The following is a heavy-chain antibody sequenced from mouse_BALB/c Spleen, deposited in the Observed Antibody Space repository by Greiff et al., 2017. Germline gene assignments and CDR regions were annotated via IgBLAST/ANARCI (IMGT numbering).Heavy chain of an antibody. CDR2: IRNKANGYTT. Sequence: EVQVVESGGGLVQPGGSLRLSCATSGFTFTDYYMSWVRQPPGKALEWLGFIRNKANGYTTEYSASVKGRFTISRDNSQSILYLQMNTLRAEDSATYYCARDRGGLRQDWLAYWGQGTLVTVSA. V-gene: IGHV7-3*02. CDR3: ARDRGGLRQDWLAY. D-gene: IGHD2-4*01. CDR1: GFTFTDYY. J-gene: IGHJ3*01.